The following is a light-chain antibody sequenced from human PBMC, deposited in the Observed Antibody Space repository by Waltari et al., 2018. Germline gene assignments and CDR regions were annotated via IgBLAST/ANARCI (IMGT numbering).Light chain of an antibody. Sequence: DVVMTQSPLSLPVTPGEPASISCRSSQSLLYSNGYNYVNWYLQRPGQSPQLLIYLGSNRASGGPGRFSGSGSGTDFTLKISRVEAEDVGVYYCMQVLHFPLTFGPGTKVDIK. CDR1: QSLLYSNGYNY. CDR3: MQVLHFPLT. CDR2: LGS. J-gene: IGKJ3*01. V-gene: IGKV2-28*01.